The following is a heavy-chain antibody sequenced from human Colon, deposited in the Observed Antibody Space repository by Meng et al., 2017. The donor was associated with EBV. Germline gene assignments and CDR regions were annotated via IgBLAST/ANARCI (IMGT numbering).Heavy chain of an antibody. Sequence: QGLLQASGPGLVKPSGTLSLTCAVSGGSLSSRNWWSWVRQPPGKGLEWIGEIYHSGSTNYNPSLKSRVTISVDESKNQFSLRLSSVTAADTAVYYCARVGAYCGGDCYHPRWGQGTLVTVSS. CDR2: IYHSGST. J-gene: IGHJ4*02. V-gene: IGHV4-4*02. CDR3: ARVGAYCGGDCYHPR. CDR1: GGSLSSRNW. D-gene: IGHD2-21*02.